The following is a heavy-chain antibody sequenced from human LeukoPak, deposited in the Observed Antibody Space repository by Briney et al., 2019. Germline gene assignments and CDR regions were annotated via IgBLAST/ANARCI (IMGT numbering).Heavy chain of an antibody. CDR3: ARDLGYYESSGAYFDAFDI. CDR2: IYYSGST. Sequence: SETLSLTCTVSGGSISSYYWSWLRQPPGKGLEWIGYIYYSGSTNYNPSLKSRVTISVDTSKNQFSLKLSSVTAADTAVYYCARDLGYYESSGAYFDAFDIWGQGIMVTVSS. J-gene: IGHJ3*02. CDR1: GGSISSYY. V-gene: IGHV4-59*01. D-gene: IGHD3-22*01.